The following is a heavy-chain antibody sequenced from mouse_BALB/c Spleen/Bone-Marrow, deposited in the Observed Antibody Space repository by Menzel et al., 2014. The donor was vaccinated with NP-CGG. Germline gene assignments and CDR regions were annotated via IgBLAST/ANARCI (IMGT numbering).Heavy chain of an antibody. D-gene: IGHD4-1*01. CDR1: GFNIKDTY. J-gene: IGHJ4*01. CDR2: IDPANGNT. Sequence: EVQLQQSGAELVKPGASVKLSCTASGFNIKDTYMHWVKQRPEQGLEWIGRIDPANGNTKYDPKFQGKATITADTSSNTAYLQLSSLTSGDTAVYYRARWEYYAMDYWGQGTSVTVSS. CDR3: ARWEYYAMDY. V-gene: IGHV14-3*02.